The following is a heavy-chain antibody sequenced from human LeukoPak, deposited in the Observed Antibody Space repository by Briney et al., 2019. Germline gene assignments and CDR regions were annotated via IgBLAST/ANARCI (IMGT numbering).Heavy chain of an antibody. Sequence: GGSLRLSCAASGFTFSSYGMHWVRQAPGKGLEWVAFIWYDGSDKYYADSVKGRFTISRDNSKNTVYLQMNSLRVEDTALYYCAKDGNWASVSWGQGTLVTVSS. CDR1: GFTFSSYG. CDR3: AKDGNWASVS. CDR2: IWYDGSDK. D-gene: IGHD7-27*01. V-gene: IGHV3-30*02. J-gene: IGHJ5*02.